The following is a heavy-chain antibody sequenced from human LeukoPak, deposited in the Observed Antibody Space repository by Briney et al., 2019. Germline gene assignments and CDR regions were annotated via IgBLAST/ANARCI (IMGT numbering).Heavy chain of an antibody. CDR3: ARDLGREGPTSSAY. Sequence: QPGGSLRLSCAASGFTFSSYWMSWVRQAPGKGLEWVSYISSSSSTIYYADSVKGRFTISRDNAKNSLYLQMNSLRAEDTAVYYCARDLGREGPTSSAYWGQGTLVTVSS. J-gene: IGHJ4*02. CDR2: ISSSSSTI. V-gene: IGHV3-48*01. D-gene: IGHD1-26*01. CDR1: GFTFSSYW.